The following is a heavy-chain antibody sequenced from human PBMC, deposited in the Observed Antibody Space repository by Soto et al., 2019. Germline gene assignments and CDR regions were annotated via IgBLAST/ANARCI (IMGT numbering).Heavy chain of an antibody. D-gene: IGHD1-7*01. Sequence: QVQLVESGGGVVQPGRSLRLSCAASGFTFGTYPMHWVRQAPGKGLQWLANISNDGTVKYYADSVKGRFTISRDNSEKTLYLEMNSLTAADTAVYYCARDPKTIGGKFWAYNWLDSWGQGTLVTVSS. J-gene: IGHJ5*01. CDR1: GFTFGTYP. V-gene: IGHV3-30-3*01. CDR3: ARDPKTIGGKFWAYNWLDS. CDR2: ISNDGTVK.